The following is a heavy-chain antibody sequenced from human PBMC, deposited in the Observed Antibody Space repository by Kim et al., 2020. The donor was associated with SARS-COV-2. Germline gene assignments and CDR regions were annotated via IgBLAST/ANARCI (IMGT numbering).Heavy chain of an antibody. CDR3: AREAGVMAGGGMDV. V-gene: IGHV3-33*01. J-gene: IGHJ6*02. CDR1: GFTFSSYG. CDR2: IWYDGSNK. D-gene: IGHD3-16*01. Sequence: GGSLRLSCAASGFTFSSYGMHWVRQAPGKGLDWVAVIWYDGSNKYYADSVKGRFTISRDNSKNTLYLQMNSLRAEDTAVYYCAREAGVMAGGGMDVWGQGTTVTVSS.